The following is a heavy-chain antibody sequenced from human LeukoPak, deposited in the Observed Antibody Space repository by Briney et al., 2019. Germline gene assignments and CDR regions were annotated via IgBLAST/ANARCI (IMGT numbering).Heavy chain of an antibody. J-gene: IGHJ4*02. CDR1: GYTFTDYY. CDR3: ARDYYGSGSFSGH. Sequence: ASAKVSCKASGYTFTDYYMHWVRQAPGQGLEWMGWINPKSGDTNYAQKFQGRVTMTGDTSITTAYMELSRLTSDDTAVYFCARDYYGSGSFSGHWGQGTLVTVSS. D-gene: IGHD3-10*01. V-gene: IGHV1-2*02. CDR2: INPKSGDT.